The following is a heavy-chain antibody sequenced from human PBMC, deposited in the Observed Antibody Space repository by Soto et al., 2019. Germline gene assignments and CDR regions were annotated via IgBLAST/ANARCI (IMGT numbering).Heavy chain of an antibody. CDR2: IYYSGST. CDR3: ARHSSGYCGGGSCYVNWYFDL. CDR1: GGSICSSSYY. D-gene: IGHD2-15*01. V-gene: IGHV4-39*01. J-gene: IGHJ2*01. Sequence: SETLSLTCTVSGGSICSSSYYWGWIRQPPGKGKEWIGSIYYSGSTYYNPSLKSRVTISVDTSKNQFSLKLSSVTAADTAVYYCARHSSGYCGGGSCYVNWYFDLWGRGTLVTVSS.